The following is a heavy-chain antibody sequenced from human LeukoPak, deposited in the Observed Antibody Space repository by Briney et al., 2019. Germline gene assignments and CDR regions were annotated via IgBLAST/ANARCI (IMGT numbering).Heavy chain of an antibody. CDR3: ARMVVTPYFDY. Sequence: PGGSLRLSCAASGFTFSSYAMSWVRQAPGKGVEWISAISGSGGSTYYADSVKGRFTISRDNSRNTLYLQMNSLRAEDTAVYYCARMVVTPYFDYWGQGTLVTVSS. V-gene: IGHV3-23*01. CDR2: ISGSGGST. J-gene: IGHJ4*02. D-gene: IGHD2-15*01. CDR1: GFTFSSYA.